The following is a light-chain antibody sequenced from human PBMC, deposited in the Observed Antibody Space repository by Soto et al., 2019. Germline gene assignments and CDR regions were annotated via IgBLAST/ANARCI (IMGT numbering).Light chain of an antibody. CDR3: QHYGGMWT. J-gene: IGKJ1*01. Sequence: DIQMTQSPSTLSASVGDRVTITCRASQSITNRLAWYQQKPGKAPKVLINDASSLESGVPSRFSGSGSGTEFILTISSLQPDDFATYCCQHYGGMWTFGQGTKVEIK. CDR2: DAS. V-gene: IGKV1-5*01. CDR1: QSITNR.